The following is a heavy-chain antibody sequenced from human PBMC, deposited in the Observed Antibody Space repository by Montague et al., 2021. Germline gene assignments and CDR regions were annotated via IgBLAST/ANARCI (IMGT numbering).Heavy chain of an antibody. J-gene: IGHJ5*02. V-gene: IGHV4-39*07. D-gene: IGHD6-13*01. CDR1: GASITSNIYY. Sequence: SETLSLTCTVSGASITSNIYYWGWIRQSPGKGLEWIGSIYYSGNSFYQPSLKSRITMAVDTSKNRFSLKLSSVTAADTAIYYCARVFSSWYVGWFDPWGQGTLVTVS. CDR2: IYYSGNS. CDR3: ARVFSSWYVGWFDP.